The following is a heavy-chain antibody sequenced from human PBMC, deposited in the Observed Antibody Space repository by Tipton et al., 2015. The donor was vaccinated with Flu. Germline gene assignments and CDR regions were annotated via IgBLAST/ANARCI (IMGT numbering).Heavy chain of an antibody. CDR2: IYYSGRT. J-gene: IGHJ4*02. CDR3: ARLSYYDVDLKNFYFED. D-gene: IGHD3-10*02. CDR1: GGSISSSSYN. V-gene: IGHV4-39*01. Sequence: TLSLTCTDSGGSISSSSYNWGWIRQPPGKGLEWIGSIYYSGRTYYNPSLKRRVTMSVDTSKNQFSLKLNSVTAADTAVYYCARLSYYDVDLKNFYFEDWGQGTLVTVSS.